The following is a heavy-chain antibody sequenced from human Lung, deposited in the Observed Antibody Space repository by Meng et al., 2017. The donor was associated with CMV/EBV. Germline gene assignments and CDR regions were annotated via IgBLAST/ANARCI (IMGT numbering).Heavy chain of an antibody. CDR2: IDSDGRDI. CDR3: ARGVAESLGWEMGY. Sequence: EVQLVESXXXXVXXGGSLRLCWSVSGFTLRRYWMHWVRQATGKGLEWVSRIDSDGRDITYADSVRGRFTISRDDAKNTLYLQMNSLRVEDTAVYYCARGVAESLGWEMGYWGQGTLVTVSS. V-gene: IGHV3-74*03. D-gene: IGHD1-26*01. J-gene: IGHJ4*02. CDR1: GFTLRRYW.